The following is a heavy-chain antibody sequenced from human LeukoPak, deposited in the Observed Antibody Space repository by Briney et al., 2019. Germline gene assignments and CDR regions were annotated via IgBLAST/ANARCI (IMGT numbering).Heavy chain of an antibody. J-gene: IGHJ4*02. Sequence: ASVKVSCKASGYTFSSFDINWVRQATGEGLEWMGWMNPNSGNTGYAQKFQGRVTMTRNTSISTAYMELSSLRSEDTAVYYCAVVVPTWIQLVWGQGTLVTVSS. CDR3: AVVVPTWIQLV. V-gene: IGHV1-8*01. CDR1: GYTFSSFD. CDR2: MNPNSGNT. D-gene: IGHD5-18*01.